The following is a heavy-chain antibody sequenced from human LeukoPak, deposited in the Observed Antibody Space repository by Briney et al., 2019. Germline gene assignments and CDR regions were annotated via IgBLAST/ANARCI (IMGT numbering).Heavy chain of an antibody. CDR1: GGTFSSYA. CDR2: IIPIFGTA. CDR3: ASTYGSGSYPDLIDY. Sequence: GSSVKVSCKASGGTFSSYAISWVRQAPGQGLEWMGGIIPIFGTANYAQKFQGRVTITADESTSTAYMELSSPRSEDTAVYYCASTYGSGSYPDLIDYWGQGTLVTVSS. J-gene: IGHJ4*02. V-gene: IGHV1-69*01. D-gene: IGHD3-10*01.